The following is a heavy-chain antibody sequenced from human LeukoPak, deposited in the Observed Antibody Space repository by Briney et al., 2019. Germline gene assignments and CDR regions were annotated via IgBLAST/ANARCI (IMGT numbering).Heavy chain of an antibody. D-gene: IGHD3-3*01. CDR3: AREIYDFRGARTYYFDY. J-gene: IGHJ4*02. CDR1: GGTFSSYA. V-gene: IGHV1-69*04. CDR2: IIPILGIA. Sequence: ASVKVSCKASGGTFSSYAISWVRQAPGQGLEWMGRIIPILGIANYAQKFQGRVTITTDESTSTAYMELSSLRSEDTAVYYCAREIYDFRGARTYYFDYWGQGTLVTVSS.